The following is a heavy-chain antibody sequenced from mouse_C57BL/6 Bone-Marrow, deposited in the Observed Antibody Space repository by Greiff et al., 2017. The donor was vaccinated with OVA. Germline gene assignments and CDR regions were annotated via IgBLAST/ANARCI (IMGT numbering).Heavy chain of an antibody. V-gene: IGHV5-9*01. CDR3: ARHYYGSPWFAY. D-gene: IGHD1-1*01. J-gene: IGHJ3*01. Sequence: DVMLVESGGGLVKPGGSLKLSCAASGFTFSSYTMSWVRQTPEKRLEWVATISGGGGNTYYPDSVKGRFTISRDNAKHTLYLLMSNLRSEDTALYYCARHYYGSPWFAYWGQGTLVTVSA. CDR2: ISGGGGNT. CDR1: GFTFSSYT.